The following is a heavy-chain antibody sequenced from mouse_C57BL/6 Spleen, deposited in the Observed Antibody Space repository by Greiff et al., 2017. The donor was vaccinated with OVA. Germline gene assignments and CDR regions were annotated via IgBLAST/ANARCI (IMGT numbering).Heavy chain of an antibody. CDR3: ARYYGSSWYFDV. J-gene: IGHJ1*03. Sequence: QVQLQQPGAELVRPGTSVKLSCKASGYTFTSYWMHWVKQRPGQGLEWIGVIDPSDSYTNYNQKFKGKATLTVDTSSSTAYMQLSSLTSEDSAVYYCARYYGSSWYFDVWGTGTTVTVSS. CDR2: IDPSDSYT. CDR1: GYTFTSYW. V-gene: IGHV1-59*01. D-gene: IGHD1-1*01.